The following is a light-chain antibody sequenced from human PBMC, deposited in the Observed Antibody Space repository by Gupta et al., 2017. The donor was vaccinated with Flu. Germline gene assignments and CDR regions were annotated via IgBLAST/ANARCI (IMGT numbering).Light chain of an antibody. CDR2: DVS. Sequence: SVTISCAGNNSDIGGYNYVAWYQQHPGSAPIRMSYDVSKRPSGVPDRGSGSKSGSTASLAISGLQAEDEGYDDSCSYAKTYTRVFGAGTKLTGL. V-gene: IGLV2-11*01. J-gene: IGLJ3*02. CDR1: NSDIGGYNY. CDR3: CSYAKTYTRV.